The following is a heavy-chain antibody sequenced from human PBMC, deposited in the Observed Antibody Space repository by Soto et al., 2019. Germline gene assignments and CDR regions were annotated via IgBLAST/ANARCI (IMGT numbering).Heavy chain of an antibody. CDR1: GYPFTRYS. Sequence: ASVKVSCKASGYPFTRYSIRWVRQAPGQGLEWMGWISGYNGDTEYSKNFQGRLTMNIDTSTTTASMELRSLRSDDTAVYYCARASLTIFGAPYGMDVWGQGTSVTVSS. D-gene: IGHD3-3*01. CDR3: ARASLTIFGAPYGMDV. CDR2: ISGYNGDT. V-gene: IGHV1-18*04. J-gene: IGHJ6*02.